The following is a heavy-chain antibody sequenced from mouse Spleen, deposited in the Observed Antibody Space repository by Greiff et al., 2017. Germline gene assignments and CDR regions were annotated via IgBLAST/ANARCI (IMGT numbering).Heavy chain of an antibody. CDR1: GYTFTSYW. CDR3: ARSNWITTEDYFDV. Sequence: QVQLQQSGTELVKPGASVKLSCKASGYTFTSYWMHWVKQRPGQGLEWIGNINPYNGDTFYNQKFKGKATLTVDKSSSTAHMELRSLASEDSAVYYCARSNWITTEDYFDVWGAGTTVTVSS. D-gene: IGHD1-1*01. CDR2: INPYNGDT. V-gene: IGHV1-53*01. J-gene: IGHJ1*01.